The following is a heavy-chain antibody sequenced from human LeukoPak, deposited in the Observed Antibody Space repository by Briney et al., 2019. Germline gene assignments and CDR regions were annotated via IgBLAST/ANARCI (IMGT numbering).Heavy chain of an antibody. J-gene: IGHJ4*02. CDR2: INTKTGNP. CDR3: ARSYCSGDNCPGYFDY. CDR1: VYTFSRCH. V-gene: IGHV7-4-1*02. D-gene: IGHD2-15*01. Sequence: VASVKVSCKASVYTFSRCHMNWVRQAPGQGLEWMGWINTKTGNPTYAQGFIGRFAFSLDTSVSTAYLQISSLKAEDTAVYYCARSYCSGDNCPGYFDYWGQGTLVTVSS.